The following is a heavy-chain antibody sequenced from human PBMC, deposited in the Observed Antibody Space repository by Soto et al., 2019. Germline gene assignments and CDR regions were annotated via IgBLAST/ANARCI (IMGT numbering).Heavy chain of an antibody. CDR3: ARDNAVYGSGSYYGFDY. J-gene: IGHJ4*02. CDR2: IYYSGST. D-gene: IGHD3-10*01. Sequence: SETLSLTCTVSGGSISSGGYYWSWIRQHPGQGLEGIGYIYYSGSTYYNPSLKSRVTISVDTSKNQFSLKLSSVTAADTAVYYCARDNAVYGSGSYYGFDYWGQGTLVTVSS. V-gene: IGHV4-31*03. CDR1: GGSISSGGYY.